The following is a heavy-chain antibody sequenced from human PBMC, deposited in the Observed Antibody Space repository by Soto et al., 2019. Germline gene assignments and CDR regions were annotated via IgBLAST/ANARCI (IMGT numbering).Heavy chain of an antibody. V-gene: IGHV4-31*03. J-gene: IGHJ5*02. CDR1: GGSINSGGYF. Sequence: PSETLSLTCSVSGGSINSGGYFWSWIRQHPGKGLECIGYIYHSGITYYNPSLKSRVTISVDTPNIEFSLQLRSVTAADTAVYFCASFQTTSPGWFGPWGQGTLVT. CDR2: IYHSGIT. CDR3: ASFQTTSPGWFGP.